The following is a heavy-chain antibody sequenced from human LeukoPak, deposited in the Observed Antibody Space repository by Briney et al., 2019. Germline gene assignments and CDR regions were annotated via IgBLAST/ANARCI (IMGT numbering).Heavy chain of an antibody. CDR3: AKGDYDYVWGSFDY. D-gene: IGHD3-16*01. V-gene: IGHV3-43*02. Sequence: GGSLRLSCAASGFTFDGYAMHWVRHAPGKGLEWVSLITGDGGSTYYADSVKGRFTISRDNSKNSLYLQMNSLRTEDTALYYCAKGDYDYVWGSFDYWGQGTLVTVSS. CDR2: ITGDGGST. CDR1: GFTFDGYA. J-gene: IGHJ4*02.